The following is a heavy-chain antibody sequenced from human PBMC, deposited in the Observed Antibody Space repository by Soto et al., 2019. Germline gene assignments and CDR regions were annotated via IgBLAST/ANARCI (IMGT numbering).Heavy chain of an antibody. V-gene: IGHV4-39*01. CDR1: GGSISRNSYY. D-gene: IGHD3-10*01. Sequence: PSETLSLTCSVSGGSISRNSYYWGWIRQPPGKGPEWIGSIYYSGTTYYNPSLKSRVTISVDTSKNQFSLKLSSVTAADAAMYYCATHQGYYGSGTYCFYYWGQGALVTVSS. J-gene: IGHJ4*02. CDR2: IYYSGTT. CDR3: ATHQGYYGSGTYCFYY.